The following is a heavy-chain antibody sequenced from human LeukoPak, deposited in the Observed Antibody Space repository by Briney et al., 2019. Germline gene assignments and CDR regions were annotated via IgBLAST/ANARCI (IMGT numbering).Heavy chain of an antibody. Sequence: ASVKVSCKASGYTFTDYTMHWLRQAPGQRLDWMGWINGGSGNTKYSPEFQGRVTITRDTSTSTAYMELSSLRSEDTAVYYCANPRYDSSGYYYVDWGQGTLVTVSS. CDR3: ANPRYDSSGYYYVD. V-gene: IGHV1-3*01. D-gene: IGHD3-22*01. J-gene: IGHJ4*02. CDR1: GYTFTDYT. CDR2: INGGSGNT.